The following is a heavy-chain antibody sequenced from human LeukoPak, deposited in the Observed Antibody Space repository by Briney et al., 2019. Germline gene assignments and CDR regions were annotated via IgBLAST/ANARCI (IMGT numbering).Heavy chain of an antibody. CDR3: AKDRRRGYSYGYSRGLDDY. Sequence: GGSLRLSCAASGFTVSSNYMSWVRQAPGKGLEWVSVDSVQGRFTISRDNSKNTLYLQMNSLRVEDTAVYYCAKDRRRGYSYGYSRGLDDYWGQGTLVTVSS. V-gene: IGHV3-66*03. J-gene: IGHJ4*02. CDR1: GFTVSSNY. D-gene: IGHD5-18*01.